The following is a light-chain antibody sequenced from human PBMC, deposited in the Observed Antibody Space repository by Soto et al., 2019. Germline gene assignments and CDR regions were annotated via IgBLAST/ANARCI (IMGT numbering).Light chain of an antibody. CDR3: QQYGSSPLT. Sequence: DIVLAQFPGTLSLSPGERATLSCRASQSVSSSYLAWYQQKPGQAPRLLIYGASSRATGIPDRFSGSGSGTDFTLTISRLEPEDFAVYYCQQYGSSPLTFGPGTKVDIK. CDR1: QSVSSSY. J-gene: IGKJ3*01. V-gene: IGKV3-20*01. CDR2: GAS.